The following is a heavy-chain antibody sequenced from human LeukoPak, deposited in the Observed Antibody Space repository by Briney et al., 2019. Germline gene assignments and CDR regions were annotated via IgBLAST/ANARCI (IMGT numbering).Heavy chain of an antibody. CDR3: AKEEAMVRGVLDY. Sequence: GGSLRLACAASGFTFSSYAMSWVRQAPGKGLEWVSAISISGENTYYADSVKGRFTISRDTSRNTLYLQMHSLRAEDTAVYYCAKEEAMVRGVLDYWGQGTLVTVSS. J-gene: IGHJ4*02. CDR1: GFTFSSYA. CDR2: ISISGENT. V-gene: IGHV3-23*01. D-gene: IGHD3-10*01.